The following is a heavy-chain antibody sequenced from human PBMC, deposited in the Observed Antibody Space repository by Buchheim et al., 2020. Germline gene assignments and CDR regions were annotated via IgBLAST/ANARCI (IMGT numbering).Heavy chain of an antibody. CDR3: AKDHRPRRYYYDSSGYD. D-gene: IGHD3-22*01. V-gene: IGHV3-30*18. Sequence: QVQLVESGGGVVQPGRSLRLSCAASGFTFSSYGMHWVRQAPGKGLEWVAVISYDGSNKYYADSVKGRFTISRDNSKNTLYLQMNSLRAEDTAVYYCAKDHRPRRYYYDSSGYDWGQGTL. CDR2: ISYDGSNK. CDR1: GFTFSSYG. J-gene: IGHJ4*02.